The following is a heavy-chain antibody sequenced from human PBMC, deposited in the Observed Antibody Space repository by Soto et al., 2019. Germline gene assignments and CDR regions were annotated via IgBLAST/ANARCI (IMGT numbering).Heavy chain of an antibody. Sequence: SETLSLTCTVSGGSISSGDYYWSWIRQPPGKGLEWIGYIYYSGSTYYNPSLKSRVTISVDTSKNQFSLKLSSVTAADTAVYYCARDSERGVTTYWGQGTLVTVSS. CDR2: IYYSGST. J-gene: IGHJ4*02. CDR1: GGSISSGDYY. CDR3: ARDSERGVTTY. D-gene: IGHD4-17*01. V-gene: IGHV4-30-4*01.